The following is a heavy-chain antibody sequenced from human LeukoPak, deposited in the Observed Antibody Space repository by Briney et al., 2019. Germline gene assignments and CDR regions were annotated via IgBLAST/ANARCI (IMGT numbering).Heavy chain of an antibody. Sequence: GASVEVSCKASGGTFSSYAISWVRQAPGQGLEWMGRIIPIFGTANYAQKFQGGVTITTDESTSTAYMELSSLRSEDTAVYYCARDGVVVTGNFDYWGQGTLVTVSS. CDR1: GGTFSSYA. J-gene: IGHJ4*02. D-gene: IGHD2-15*01. CDR2: IIPIFGTA. V-gene: IGHV1-69*05. CDR3: ARDGVVVTGNFDY.